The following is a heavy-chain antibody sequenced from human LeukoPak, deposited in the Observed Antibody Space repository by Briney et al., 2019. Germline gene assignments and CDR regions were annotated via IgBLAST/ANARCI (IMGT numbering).Heavy chain of an antibody. CDR2: IHHSGTA. D-gene: IGHD5-18*01. Sequence: PSETLSLTCAVSGYSISSGYYWGWIRQPPGKGLEWIGSIHHSGTAYYNPSLKSRVTISVDTSKNQFSLKLSSVTAADTAVYYCARVESGYSYGYWGQGTLVTVSS. J-gene: IGHJ4*02. V-gene: IGHV4-38-2*01. CDR3: ARVESGYSYGY. CDR1: GYSISSGYY.